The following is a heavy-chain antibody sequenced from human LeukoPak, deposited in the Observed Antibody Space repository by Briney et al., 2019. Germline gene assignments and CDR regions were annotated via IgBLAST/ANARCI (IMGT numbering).Heavy chain of an antibody. CDR1: GYSFTSYW. D-gene: IGHD3-22*01. J-gene: IGHJ4*02. V-gene: IGHV5-51*01. Sequence: GESLKISCTGSGYSFTSYWIGWVRQMPGKGLEWMVIIHPGDSDTRYSPSFQGQVTISADKSISTAYLQWSSLKASDTAMYYCAGWVVMPSSYFDYWGQGTLVTVSS. CDR2: IHPGDSDT. CDR3: AGWVVMPSSYFDY.